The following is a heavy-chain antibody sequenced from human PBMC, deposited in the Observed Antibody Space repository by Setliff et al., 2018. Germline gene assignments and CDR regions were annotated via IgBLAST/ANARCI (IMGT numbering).Heavy chain of an antibody. D-gene: IGHD6-19*01. CDR3: AREQWLDPPGYYYMDV. Sequence: SETLSLTCTVSGGSISSYYWSWIRQPAGKGLEWIGHIYIGGSANYNPSPKSRVTMSIDASKNQFSLKLNSVTAADMAVYYCAREQWLDPPGYYYMDVWAKGTTVTVSS. CDR2: IYIGGSA. CDR1: GGSISSYY. V-gene: IGHV4-4*07. J-gene: IGHJ6*03.